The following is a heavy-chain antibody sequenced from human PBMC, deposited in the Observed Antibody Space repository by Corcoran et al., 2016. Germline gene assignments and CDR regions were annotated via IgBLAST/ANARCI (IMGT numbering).Heavy chain of an antibody. CDR1: GYTFTSYT. CDR3: ARGGDFQCSGGNCPLTW. Sequence: QVQLVQSGAEVKKPGASVQVSCKASGYTFTSYTIHWVRQAPGQRLEWMGWINRGDGNTKYSQKFQDRVTMTRDTSASTAYMDLSSLRSEDTAVYYCARGGDFQCSGGNCPLTWWVQGTLVTVSS. CDR2: INRGDGNT. J-gene: IGHJ4*02. D-gene: IGHD2-15*01. V-gene: IGHV1-3*01.